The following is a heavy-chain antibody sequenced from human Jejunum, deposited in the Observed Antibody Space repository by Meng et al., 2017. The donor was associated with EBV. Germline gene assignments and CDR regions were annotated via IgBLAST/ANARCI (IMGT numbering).Heavy chain of an antibody. V-gene: IGHV3-30*14. J-gene: IGHJ5*02. CDR2: ISNDGTFE. Sequence: GNVLESGGGVVQSWRSLRLSLAAPGFSFSSFAMHWVRQAPGKGLEWVAVISNDGTFEHYADSVKGRFTISRDDSKNTVYLQMSSLRGEDTAVYYCGRESNNGGSYYAPWGQGTLVTVSS. CDR1: GFSFSSFA. D-gene: IGHD1-26*01. CDR3: GRESNNGGSYYAP.